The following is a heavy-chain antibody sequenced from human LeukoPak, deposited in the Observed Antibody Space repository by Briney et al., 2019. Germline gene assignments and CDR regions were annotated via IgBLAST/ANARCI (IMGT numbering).Heavy chain of an antibody. CDR1: GGSISSYY. CDR2: IYYSGST. D-gene: IGHD2-15*01. Sequence: SETLSLTCTVSGGSISSYYWSWIRQPPGKGLEWIGYIYYSGSTSYNPSLKSRVTISVDTSKNQFSLKLSSVTAADTAVYYCARGKLGYCSGGSCYFDYWGQGTLVTVSS. CDR3: ARGKLGYCSGGSCYFDY. V-gene: IGHV4-59*01. J-gene: IGHJ4*02.